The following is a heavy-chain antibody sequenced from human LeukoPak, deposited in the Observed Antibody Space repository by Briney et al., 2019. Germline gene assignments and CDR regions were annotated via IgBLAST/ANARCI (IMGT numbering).Heavy chain of an antibody. CDR1: DGSISNGDVY. D-gene: IGHD3-22*01. CDR3: ARAQSYYYDSSGYRYFDY. CDR2: IYYSGST. J-gene: IGHJ4*02. V-gene: IGHV4-30-4*01. Sequence: SQTLSLTCNVSDGSISNGDVYWSWIRQPPGKGLEWIGHIYYSGSTYYNPSLKNRLTISVHTSKNQFSLTLSSVTAADTAVYYCARAQSYYYDSSGYRYFDYWGQGALVTVSS.